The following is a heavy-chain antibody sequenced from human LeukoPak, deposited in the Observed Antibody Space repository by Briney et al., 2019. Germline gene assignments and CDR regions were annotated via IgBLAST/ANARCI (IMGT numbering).Heavy chain of an antibody. CDR3: ARCTSELHYPYYYYGMDV. J-gene: IGHJ6*02. Sequence: ASVKVSFKASGYTFTSYGISWVRQAPGQGLEWVGWISAYNGNTNYEQKLQGSVTMTKDTSTSTAYMELRSLRSDDTAVYYCARCTSELHYPYYYYGMDVWGQGTTVTVSS. V-gene: IGHV1-18*01. CDR1: GYTFTSYG. CDR2: ISAYNGNT. D-gene: IGHD1-26*01.